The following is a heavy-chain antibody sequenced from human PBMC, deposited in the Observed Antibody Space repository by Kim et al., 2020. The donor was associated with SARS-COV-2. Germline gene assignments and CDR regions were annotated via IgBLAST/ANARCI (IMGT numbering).Heavy chain of an antibody. Sequence: GESLKISCKGSGYSFTSYWIGWVRQMPGKGLEWMGIIYPGDSDTRYSPSFQGQVTISADKSISTAYLQWSSLKASDTAMYYCAKATIRADLPVNYYYYGMDVWGQGTTVTVSS. V-gene: IGHV5-51*01. J-gene: IGHJ6*02. D-gene: IGHD5-12*01. CDR2: IYPGDSDT. CDR3: AKATIRADLPVNYYYYGMDV. CDR1: GYSFTSYW.